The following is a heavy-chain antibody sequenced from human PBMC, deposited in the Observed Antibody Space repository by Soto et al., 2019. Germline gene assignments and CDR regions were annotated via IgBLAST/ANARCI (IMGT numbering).Heavy chain of an antibody. CDR1: GYTFTNYG. V-gene: IGHV1-18*01. J-gene: IGHJ4*02. CDR3: AMTTSGSMAD. D-gene: IGHD2-15*01. CDR2: IGPYNGNT. Sequence: ASVKVSCKASGYTFTNYGITWVRQAPGQGLEWMGWIGPYNGNTHYAHNLQGRVTMTTDTSTSTAYMELRSLISDDTAGYYCAMTTSGSMADWDQGTLVTVSS.